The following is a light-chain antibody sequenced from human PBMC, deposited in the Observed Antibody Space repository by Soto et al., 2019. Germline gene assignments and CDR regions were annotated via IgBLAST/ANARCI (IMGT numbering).Light chain of an antibody. CDR3: QQRSNWPLT. Sequence: EIVLTQSPGTLSLSPGERATLSCRASQSVNSLYLAWYQQKPGQAPRLLIYDASNRATGIPARFSGSGSGTDFTLTISSLEPEDFAVYYCQQRSNWPLTFGGGTKVEIK. CDR1: QSVNSLY. V-gene: IGKV3-11*01. CDR2: DAS. J-gene: IGKJ4*01.